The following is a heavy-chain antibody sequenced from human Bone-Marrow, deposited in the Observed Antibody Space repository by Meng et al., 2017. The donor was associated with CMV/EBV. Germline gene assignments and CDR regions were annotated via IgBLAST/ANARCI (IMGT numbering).Heavy chain of an antibody. V-gene: IGHV4-34*01. CDR3: ARVPIVVVPAATIWGGLDY. CDR2: INHSGST. Sequence: GSLRLSCAVYGGSFSGYYWSWIRQPPGKGLEWIGEINHSGSTNYNPSLKSRVTISVDTSKNQFSLKLSSVTAADTAVYHCARVPIVVVPAATIWGGLDYWGQGTLVTVSS. D-gene: IGHD2-2*01. J-gene: IGHJ4*02. CDR1: GGSFSGYY.